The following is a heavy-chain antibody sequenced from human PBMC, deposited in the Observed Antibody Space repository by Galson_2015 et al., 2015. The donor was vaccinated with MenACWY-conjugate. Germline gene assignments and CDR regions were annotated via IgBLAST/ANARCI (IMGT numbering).Heavy chain of an antibody. CDR1: GFTFSTYW. V-gene: IGHV3-74*01. Sequence: SLRLCCAASGFTFSTYWMHWVRHAPGKGLVWVSRINSDGRRTSYADSVKGRFTISRDNAKNTLYLQMNSLRAEDTAVYYCARLGGNYRTTSHFDYWGQGTLVTVSS. D-gene: IGHD1-26*01. CDR2: INSDGRRT. J-gene: IGHJ4*02. CDR3: ARLGGNYRTTSHFDY.